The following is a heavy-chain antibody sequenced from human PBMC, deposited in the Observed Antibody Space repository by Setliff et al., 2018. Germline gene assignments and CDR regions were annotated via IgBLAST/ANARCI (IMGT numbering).Heavy chain of an antibody. CDR2: IQTSGTT. V-gene: IGHV4-61*09. J-gene: IGHJ6*03. D-gene: IGHD3-22*01. Sequence: SETLSLTCTVSGGSISSGNYYWSWIRQPAGRGLEWIGHIQTSGTTNYNPSLKSRVTISVDTSKNQFSLKLSAVTAADTAVYFCAREDGPNYYHYYMDIWGKGTTVTVSS. CDR3: AREDGPNYYHYYMDI. CDR1: GGSISSGNYY.